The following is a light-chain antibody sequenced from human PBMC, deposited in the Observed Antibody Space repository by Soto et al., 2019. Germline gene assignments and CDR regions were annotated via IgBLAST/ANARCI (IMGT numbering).Light chain of an antibody. V-gene: IGKV3-15*01. CDR2: GAS. J-gene: IGKJ1*01. CDR3: QQYDKWPGT. CDR1: QSISSN. Sequence: EIVLTQSPGTLSVSPGESATLSCRASQSISSNLAWFQQTPGQAPRLLIYGASTRATGIPARFSGSGSGREFTVTISSLQSEDSAVYYCQQYDKWPGTFGQGTKLEIK.